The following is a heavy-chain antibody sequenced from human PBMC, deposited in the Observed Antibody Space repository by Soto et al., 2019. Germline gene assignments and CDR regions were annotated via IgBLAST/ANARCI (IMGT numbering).Heavy chain of an antibody. Sequence: QTLSLTCDISGDSVSSSSAAWNWIRQSPSRGLEWLGRTYYRSKWIHEYTLSMESRITINPDTSKNQFSLHIYSVTPEDTAVYYCAGVIWFRVMDVWGDGTAVTSSS. CDR3: AGVIWFRVMDV. CDR2: TYYRSKWIH. D-gene: IGHD3-22*01. V-gene: IGHV6-1*01. J-gene: IGHJ6*04. CDR1: GDSVSSSSAA.